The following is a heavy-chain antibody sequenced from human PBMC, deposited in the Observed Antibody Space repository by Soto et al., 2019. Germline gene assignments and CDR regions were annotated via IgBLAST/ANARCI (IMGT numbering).Heavy chain of an antibody. CDR3: ARARFCTSTSCYHYFDF. D-gene: IGHD2-2*01. J-gene: IGHJ4*02. V-gene: IGHV4-59*01. CDR1: GGSISSSS. CDR2: IYNNGRT. Sequence: SETLSLTCTVSGGSISSSSWSWIRQPPGRGLEWIGHIYNNGRTDYNPSLKSRVTISVDTSKNHFSLKLSSVTPADTAVYYCARARFCTSTSCYHYFDFWGQGTLVTVSS.